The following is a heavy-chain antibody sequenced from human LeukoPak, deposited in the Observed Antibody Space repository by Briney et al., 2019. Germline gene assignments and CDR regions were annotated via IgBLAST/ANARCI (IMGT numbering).Heavy chain of an antibody. V-gene: IGHV3-66*01. J-gene: IGHJ4*02. CDR1: RFTVSSSY. Sequence: GGSLRLSCAASRFTVSSSYMNWVRQAPGKGLEWVSLIDSGGYTYYAGSEKGRFTISRDNSKNTLYLQMSSLRVEDTAVYYCARGGSGWYAFDSWGQGTLVTVSS. D-gene: IGHD6-19*01. CDR3: ARGGSGWYAFDS. CDR2: IDSGGYT.